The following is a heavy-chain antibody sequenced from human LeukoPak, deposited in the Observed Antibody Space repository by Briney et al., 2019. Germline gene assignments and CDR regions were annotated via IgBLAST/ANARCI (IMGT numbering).Heavy chain of an antibody. CDR3: ARVKYNWNYLRFGWFDP. CDR2: ISTSGST. V-gene: IGHV4-61*02. J-gene: IGHJ5*02. Sequence: SETLSLTCTVSGGSISSGNYYWSWIRQPAGKGLEWIGRISTSGSTNYNPSLKSRVNISVDTSKNQFSLKLSSVTAADTAVYYCARVKYNWNYLRFGWFDPWGQGTLVTVSS. D-gene: IGHD1-7*01. CDR1: GGSISSGNYY.